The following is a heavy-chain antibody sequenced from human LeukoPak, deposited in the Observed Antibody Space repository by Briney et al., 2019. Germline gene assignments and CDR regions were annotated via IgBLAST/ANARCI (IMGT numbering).Heavy chain of an antibody. CDR3: ARVSNRYSSSWYWGRTGYYMDV. V-gene: IGHV3-48*03. D-gene: IGHD6-13*01. CDR2: ISSSGSTI. J-gene: IGHJ6*03. Sequence: GGSLRLSCAASGFTFSSYEMNWVRQAPGKGLEWVSYISSSGSTIYYADSVKGRFTISRDNAKNSLYLQMNSLRAEDTAVYYCARVSNRYSSSWYWGRTGYYMDVWGKGTTVTISS. CDR1: GFTFSSYE.